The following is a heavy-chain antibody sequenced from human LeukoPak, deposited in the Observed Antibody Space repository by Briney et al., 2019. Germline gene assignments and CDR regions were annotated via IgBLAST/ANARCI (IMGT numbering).Heavy chain of an antibody. Sequence: GGSLRLACAASGFTFSSYSMNWVRQAPGKGLEWVSSISSSSSYIYYADSVKGRFTISRDNAKNSLYLQMNRLRAEDTAVYYCARAEGYDFWSGPNYWGQGTLVTVSS. CDR3: ARAEGYDFWSGPNY. V-gene: IGHV3-21*01. CDR2: ISSSSSYI. CDR1: GFTFSSYS. D-gene: IGHD3-3*01. J-gene: IGHJ4*02.